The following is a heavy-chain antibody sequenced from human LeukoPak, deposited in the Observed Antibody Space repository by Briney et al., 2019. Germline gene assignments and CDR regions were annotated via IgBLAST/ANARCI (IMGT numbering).Heavy chain of an antibody. CDR2: IYYSGST. J-gene: IGHJ5*02. CDR3: ARGVSHDYGDQGNWFDP. V-gene: IGHV4-39*01. Sequence: PSETLSLTCTVSGGSISSSSYYWGWIRQPPGKGLEWIGSIYYSGSTYYNPSLKSRVTISVDTSKNQFSLKLSSVTAADTAVYYCARGVSHDYGDQGNWFDPWGQGTLVTVSS. CDR1: GGSISSSSYY. D-gene: IGHD4-17*01.